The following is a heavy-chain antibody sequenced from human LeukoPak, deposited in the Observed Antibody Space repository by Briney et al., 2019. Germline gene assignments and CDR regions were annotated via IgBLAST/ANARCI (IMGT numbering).Heavy chain of an antibody. CDR2: INHSGST. Sequence: SETLSLTCAVYGGSFSGYYWSWIRQPPGKGLEWIGEINHSGSTNYNPSLKSRVTISVDTSKNQFSLKLSSVTAADTAVYYCARDLSGGYDSRWFHPWGQGTLVTVSS. D-gene: IGHD5-12*01. V-gene: IGHV4-34*01. CDR3: ARDLSGGYDSRWFHP. CDR1: GGSFSGYY. J-gene: IGHJ5*02.